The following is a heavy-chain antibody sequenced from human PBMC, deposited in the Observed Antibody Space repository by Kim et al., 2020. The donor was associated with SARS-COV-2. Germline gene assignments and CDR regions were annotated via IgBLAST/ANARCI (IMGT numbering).Heavy chain of an antibody. CDR3: ARLRYRPRFTMIVVPSFDY. V-gene: IGHV4-34*01. Sequence: SETLSLTCAVYGGSFSGYYWSWIRQPPGKGLEWIGEINHSGSTNYNPSLKSRVTISVDTSKNQFSLKLSSVTAADTAVYYCARLRYRPRFTMIVVPSFDYWGQGTLVTVSS. CDR2: INHSGST. CDR1: GGSFSGYY. D-gene: IGHD3-22*01. J-gene: IGHJ4*02.